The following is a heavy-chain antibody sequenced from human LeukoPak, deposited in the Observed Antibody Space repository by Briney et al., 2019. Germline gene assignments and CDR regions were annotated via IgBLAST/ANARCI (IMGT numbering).Heavy chain of an antibody. D-gene: IGHD1-26*01. CDR1: GGSISSYY. J-gene: IGHJ4*02. CDR3: ARGRREPRLDY. CDR2: IYTSGSI. Sequence: SETLSLTCTVSGGSISSYYWSWIRQPAGKGLEWIGRIYTSGSITYNPSLKSRVSMSVDTSKNQFSLKLSSVTAADTAVYYCARGRREPRLDYWGQGTLVTVSS. V-gene: IGHV4-4*07.